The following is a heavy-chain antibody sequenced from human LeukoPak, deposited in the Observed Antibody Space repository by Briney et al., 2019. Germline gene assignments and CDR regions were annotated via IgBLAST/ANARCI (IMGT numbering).Heavy chain of an antibody. V-gene: IGHV3-48*01. J-gene: IGHJ4*02. CDR2: ISSSSSTI. D-gene: IGHD2-21*02. CDR1: RFTFSIFA. CDR3: AKDPSYCGGDCYSVVSYYFDY. Sequence: GGSLRLSCAASRFTFSIFAMNWVRQAPGKGLEWLSYISSSSSTIYYADSVKGRFTISRDNSKNTLYLQMNSLRAEDTAVYYCAKDPSYCGGDCYSVVSYYFDYWGQGTLVTVSS.